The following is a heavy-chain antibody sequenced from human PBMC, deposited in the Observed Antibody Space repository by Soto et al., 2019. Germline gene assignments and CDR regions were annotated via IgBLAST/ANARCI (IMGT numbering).Heavy chain of an antibody. D-gene: IGHD2-15*01. J-gene: IGHJ4*02. CDR2: IWYDGSNK. CDR3: ARGSCGGSCFDY. Sequence: GGSLRLSCAASGFTFSSYGMHWVRQAPGKGLEWVAVIWYDGSNKYYADSVKGRFTISRDNSKNTLYLQMNSLRAEDTAVYYCARGSCGGSCFDYWGQGTLVTVSS. V-gene: IGHV3-33*01. CDR1: GFTFSSYG.